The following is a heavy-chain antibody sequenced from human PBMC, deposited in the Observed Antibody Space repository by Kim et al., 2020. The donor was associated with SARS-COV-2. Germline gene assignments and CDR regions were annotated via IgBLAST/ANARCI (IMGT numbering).Heavy chain of an antibody. Sequence: SVKVSCKASGGTFSSYAISWVRQAPGQGLEWMGGIIPIFGTANYAQKFQGRVTITADESTSTAYMELSSLRSEDTAVYYCARVYDFWSGYSDYYYGMDVWGQGTTVTVSS. CDR2: IIPIFGTA. V-gene: IGHV1-69*13. D-gene: IGHD3-3*01. CDR1: GGTFSSYA. J-gene: IGHJ6*02. CDR3: ARVYDFWSGYSDYYYGMDV.